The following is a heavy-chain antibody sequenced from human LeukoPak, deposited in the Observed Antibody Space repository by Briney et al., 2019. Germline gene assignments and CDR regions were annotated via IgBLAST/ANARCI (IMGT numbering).Heavy chain of an antibody. Sequence: PGGSLRLSCAASGFTFSSYAMSWVRQAPGKGLEWVSAISGSGGSTYYADSVKGRFTISRDNSKNTLCLQMNSLRAEDTAVYYCAKGSVVGATRGGDYWGQGTLVTVSS. CDR2: ISGSGGST. V-gene: IGHV3-23*01. J-gene: IGHJ4*02. CDR3: AKGSVVGATRGGDY. CDR1: GFTFSSYA. D-gene: IGHD1-26*01.